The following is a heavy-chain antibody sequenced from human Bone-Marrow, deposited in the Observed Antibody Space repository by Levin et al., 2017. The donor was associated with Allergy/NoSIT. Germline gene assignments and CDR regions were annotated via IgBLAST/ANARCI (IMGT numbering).Heavy chain of an antibody. V-gene: IGHV3-21*01. CDR2: ISSSSSYI. D-gene: IGHD1-26*01. CDR3: ARAYSGSYYYYGMDV. J-gene: IGHJ6*02. CDR1: GFTFSSYS. Sequence: AASVKVSCAASGFTFSSYSMNWVRQAPGKGLEWVSSISSSSSYIYYADSVKGRFTISRDNAKNSLYLQMNSLRAEDTAVYYCARAYSGSYYYYGMDVWGQGTTVTVSS.